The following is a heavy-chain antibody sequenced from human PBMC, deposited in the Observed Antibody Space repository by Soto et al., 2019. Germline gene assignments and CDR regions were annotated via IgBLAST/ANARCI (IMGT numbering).Heavy chain of an antibody. J-gene: IGHJ4*02. CDR1: GGSLSNIT. CDR2: VNPLLGTA. Sequence: QVQLVQSGAEVKKPGSSVRVSCKISGGSLSNITVSWVRQAPGLGLECMGRVNPLLGTANYAQKFQGRVTLSADRSTNTAYMDMTSLTSDDTAMYYCARLPLDSWGQGTLVTVSS. CDR3: ARLPLDS. V-gene: IGHV1-69*08.